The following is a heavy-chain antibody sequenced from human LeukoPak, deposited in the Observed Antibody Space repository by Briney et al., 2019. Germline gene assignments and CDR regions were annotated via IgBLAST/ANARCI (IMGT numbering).Heavy chain of an antibody. CDR1: GSTFDDYG. D-gene: IGHD5-12*01. J-gene: IGHJ3*02. V-gene: IGHV3-20*04. CDR2: INWNGGST. CDR3: ARRSWGLRPAFDI. Sequence: SGGSLRLSCAASGSTFDDYGMSWVRQAPGKGLEWVSGINWNGGSTGYADSVKGRFTISRDNAKNSLYLQMNSLRAEDTALYYCARRSWGLRPAFDIWGQGTMVTVSS.